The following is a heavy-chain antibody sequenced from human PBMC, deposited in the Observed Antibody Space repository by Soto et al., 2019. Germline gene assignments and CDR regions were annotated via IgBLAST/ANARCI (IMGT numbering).Heavy chain of an antibody. V-gene: IGHV1-8*01. CDR3: ARSPWDYGDSYYYYYYYMDV. CDR1: GYTFTSYD. D-gene: IGHD4-17*01. Sequence: ASVKVSCKASGYTFTSYDSNWLRQATGQGLEWMGWMNPNSGNTGYAQKFQGRVTMTRNTSISTAYMELSSLRSEDTAVYYCARSPWDYGDSYYYYYYYMDVWGKGTTVTVSS. CDR2: MNPNSGNT. J-gene: IGHJ6*03.